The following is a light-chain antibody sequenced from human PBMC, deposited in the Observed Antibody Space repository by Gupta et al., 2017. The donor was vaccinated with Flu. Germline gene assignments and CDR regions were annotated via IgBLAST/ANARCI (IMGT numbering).Light chain of an antibody. CDR1: SSNIGSNY. J-gene: IGLJ1*01. V-gene: IGLV1-47*01. CDR2: SNS. Sequence: QPVLPQPPSVSGAAGQRVTTSCSGGSSNIGSNYVHWYQQLPGTAPNPLIYSNSRRPSGVPDRFSGSKSGTSASLAISGLRSEDEADYYCAAWDDSLSGLYVFGSGTKVTVL. CDR3: AAWDDSLSGLYV.